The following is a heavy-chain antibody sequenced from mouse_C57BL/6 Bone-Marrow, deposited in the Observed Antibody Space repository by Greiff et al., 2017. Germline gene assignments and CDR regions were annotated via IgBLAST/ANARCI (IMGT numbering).Heavy chain of an antibody. V-gene: IGHV5-6*01. D-gene: IGHD1-1*01. CDR1: GFTFSSYG. CDR3: ARIYSWYFDV. CDR2: ISSGGSYT. J-gene: IGHJ1*03. Sequence: EVKLMESGGDLVKPGGSLKLSCAASGFTFSSYGMSWVRQTPDKRLEWVATISSGGSYTYYPDSVKGRFTIYRDNAKNTLYLQMSSLKSEDTAMYYYARIYSWYFDVWGTGTTVTVSS.